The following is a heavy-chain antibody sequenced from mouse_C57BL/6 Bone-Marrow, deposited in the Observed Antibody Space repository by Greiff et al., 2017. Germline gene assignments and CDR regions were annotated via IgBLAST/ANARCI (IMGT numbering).Heavy chain of an antibody. Sequence: VQLKQSGPELVKPGASVKISCKASGYSFTGYYMNWVKQSPEKSLEWIGEINPSTGGTTYNQKFKAKATLTVDKSSSTAYMQLKSLTSEDSAVYYCARDLITTYCDYWGQGTTLTVSS. CDR2: INPSTGGT. CDR3: ARDLITTYCDY. J-gene: IGHJ2*01. D-gene: IGHD1-1*01. V-gene: IGHV1-42*01. CDR1: GYSFTGYY.